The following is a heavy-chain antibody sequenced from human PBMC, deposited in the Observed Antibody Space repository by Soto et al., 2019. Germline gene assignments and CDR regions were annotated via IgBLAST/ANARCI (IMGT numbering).Heavy chain of an antibody. CDR2: IYHSGST. Sequence: SETLSLTCAVSGGSISSGGYSWSWIRQPPGKGLEWIGYIYHSGSTYYNPSLKSRVTISVDRSKNQFSLKLSSVTAADTAVYYCATFRGLHPYYFDYWGQGTLVTVSS. V-gene: IGHV4-30-2*01. CDR1: GGSISSGGYS. CDR3: ATFRGLHPYYFDY. J-gene: IGHJ4*02. D-gene: IGHD4-4*01.